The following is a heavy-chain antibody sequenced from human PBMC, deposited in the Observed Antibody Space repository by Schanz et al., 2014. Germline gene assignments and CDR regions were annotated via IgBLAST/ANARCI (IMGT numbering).Heavy chain of an antibody. Sequence: EVQLLESGGGLVQPGGSLRLSCAASGFTFSAYAMTWVRQIPGKGLEWVSAISASGGTTYYADSVKGRFTISRDNAKNSLFLHMNSLRAEDTALYYCTKDKSQIAVAGLFDLWGQGTLVNGSS. CDR2: ISASGGTT. V-gene: IGHV3-23*01. CDR3: TKDKSQIAVAGLFDL. D-gene: IGHD6-19*01. CDR1: GFTFSAYA. J-gene: IGHJ4*02.